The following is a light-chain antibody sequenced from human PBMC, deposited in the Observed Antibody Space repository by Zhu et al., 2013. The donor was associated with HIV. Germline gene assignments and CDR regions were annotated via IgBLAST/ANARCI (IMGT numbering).Light chain of an antibody. Sequence: SYELTQPPSVSVSPGQTASITCSGDKLGDKYACWYQQKPGQSPVLVIYQDSTRPSGIPERFSGSNSGNTATLTISGTQAMDEADYYCQAWDNSNYVFGTGTKVTVL. CDR2: QDS. J-gene: IGLJ1*01. CDR1: KLGDKY. V-gene: IGLV3-1*01. CDR3: QAWDNSNYV.